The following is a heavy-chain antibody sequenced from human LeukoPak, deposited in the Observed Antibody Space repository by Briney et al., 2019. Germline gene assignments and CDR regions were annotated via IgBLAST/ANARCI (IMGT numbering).Heavy chain of an antibody. CDR3: ARDGGHSADY. V-gene: IGHV3-7*01. CDR1: GFTFSSYW. D-gene: IGHD1-26*01. Sequence: GGSPRLSCAASGFTFSSYWMFWARQAPGKGLEWVATIKGDGSDTYYVDSVRGRFTISRDNAKNSVFLDMNSLRGEDTAVYYCARDGGHSADYWGQGTQVTVSS. CDR2: IKGDGSDT. J-gene: IGHJ4*02.